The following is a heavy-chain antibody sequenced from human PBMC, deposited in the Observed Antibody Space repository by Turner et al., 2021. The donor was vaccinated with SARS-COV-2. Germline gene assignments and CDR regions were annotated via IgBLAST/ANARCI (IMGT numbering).Heavy chain of an antibody. CDR2: ISSSSSYI. Sequence: EVQLVESGGGLVKPGGSLRLSCAASGFTFSSYSMNWVRQAPGKGLEWVSSISSSSSYIYYADSVKGRFTISRDNAKNSLYLQMNSLRAEDTAVYYCARSPTALGYYYDSSGYYTPYYFDYWGQGTLVTVSS. D-gene: IGHD3-22*01. V-gene: IGHV3-21*01. CDR3: ARSPTALGYYYDSSGYYTPYYFDY. J-gene: IGHJ4*02. CDR1: GFTFSSYS.